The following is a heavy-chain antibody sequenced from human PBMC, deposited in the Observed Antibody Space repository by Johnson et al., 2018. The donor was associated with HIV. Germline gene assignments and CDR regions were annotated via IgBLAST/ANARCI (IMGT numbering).Heavy chain of an antibody. CDR3: AKVIALAGRPDAFDV. CDR1: GFTVSTNY. D-gene: IGHD6-19*01. J-gene: IGHJ3*01. CDR2: IYSGDTT. Sequence: VQLVESGGGLVQPGGSLRLSCASGFTVSTNYMSWVRQAPGKGLEWVSVIYSGDTTYYADSVKGRFTISRDNSKNTLYLQMSSLRGDDTAIYYCAKVIALAGRPDAFDVWGRGTMVTVSS. V-gene: IGHV3-66*01.